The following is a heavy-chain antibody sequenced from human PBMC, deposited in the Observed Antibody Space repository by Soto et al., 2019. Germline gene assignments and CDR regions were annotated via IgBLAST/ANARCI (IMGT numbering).Heavy chain of an antibody. J-gene: IGHJ6*02. Sequence: GASVKVSCKASGYTFTGYYMHWVRQAPGQGLEWMGWINPNSGGTNYAQKFQGWVTMTTDTSTSTAYMELRSLRSDDTAVYYCAREGAAPYYYYGMDVWGQGTPVTVSS. CDR2: INPNSGGT. V-gene: IGHV1-2*04. CDR3: AREGAAPYYYYGMDV. CDR1: GYTFTGYY. D-gene: IGHD6-25*01.